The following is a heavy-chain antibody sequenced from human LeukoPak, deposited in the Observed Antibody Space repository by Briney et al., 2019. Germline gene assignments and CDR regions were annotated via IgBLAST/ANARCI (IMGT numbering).Heavy chain of an antibody. CDR1: GFTFSTYG. CDR3: ARAVGPFDY. V-gene: IGHV3-33*01. CDR2: IWNDGSNK. J-gene: IGHJ4*02. D-gene: IGHD2-15*01. Sequence: GRSLRLSCAASGFTFSTYGMHWVRQAPGKGLEWVAVIWNDGSNKYYGDSVKGRFTISRDNSKGTLYLQMNSLRTEDTAVYYCARAVGPFDYWGQGTLVTVSS.